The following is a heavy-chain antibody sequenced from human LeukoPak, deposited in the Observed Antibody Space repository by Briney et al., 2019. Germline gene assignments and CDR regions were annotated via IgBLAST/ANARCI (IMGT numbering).Heavy chain of an antibody. CDR2: IYISDSDT. CDR3: ARPTHYYGSGTFYFEY. Sequence: GESLKISCRGSGYNFAAYWIGWVRQMPGKGLEWMGIIYISDSDTRYNPSFQGHVTISADKSTDTAYLQWSSLKASDSAMYYCARPTHYYGSGTFYFEYWGQGTLVTVSS. V-gene: IGHV5-51*01. D-gene: IGHD3-10*01. J-gene: IGHJ4*02. CDR1: GYNFAAYW.